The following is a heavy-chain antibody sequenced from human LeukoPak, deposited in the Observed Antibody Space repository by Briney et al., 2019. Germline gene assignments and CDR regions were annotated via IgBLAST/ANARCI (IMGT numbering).Heavy chain of an antibody. D-gene: IGHD6-19*01. CDR1: GFKFDDRG. J-gene: IGHJ4*02. V-gene: IGHV3-20*04. Sequence: PRGSLRLSCAASGFKFDDRGMSWVRQAPGKGLEWVSGLNWSGGKTGYADSVKGRFTISRDNAKNFVVLQMNSLRVEDTAFYYCARSASVAADYYFDNWGQGTLVTVSS. CDR2: LNWSGGKT. CDR3: ARSASVAADYYFDN.